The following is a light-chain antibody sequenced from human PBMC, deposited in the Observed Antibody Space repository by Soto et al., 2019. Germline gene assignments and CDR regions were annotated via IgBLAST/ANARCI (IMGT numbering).Light chain of an antibody. Sequence: QSALTQPASVSGSPGQSITISCTGTSSDVGGYNYVSWYQQHPGKAPKLMIYEVSNRPSGVSNRFSGSKSGNTASLTISGLQAEDEADYYCSSYTSSGTPSFGTGTKLTVL. CDR1: SSDVGGYNY. J-gene: IGLJ1*01. CDR2: EVS. CDR3: SSYTSSGTPS. V-gene: IGLV2-14*01.